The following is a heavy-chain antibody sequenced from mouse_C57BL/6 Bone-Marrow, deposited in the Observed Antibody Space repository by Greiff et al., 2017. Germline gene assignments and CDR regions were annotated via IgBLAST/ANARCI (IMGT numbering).Heavy chain of an antibody. Sequence: QVQLQQPGAELVRPGSSVKLSCKASGYTFTSYWMHWVKQRPIQGLEWIGNIDPSDSATHYNQKFKDKATLTVDKSSSTAYMQLSSLTSEDSAVYYCASGYGNYFDYWGQGTTLTVSS. CDR1: GYTFTSYW. D-gene: IGHD2-1*01. CDR3: ASGYGNYFDY. J-gene: IGHJ2*01. V-gene: IGHV1-52*01. CDR2: IDPSDSAT.